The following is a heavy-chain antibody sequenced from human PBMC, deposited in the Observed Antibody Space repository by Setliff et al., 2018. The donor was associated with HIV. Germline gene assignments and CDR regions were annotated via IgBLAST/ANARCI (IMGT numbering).Heavy chain of an antibody. D-gene: IGHD6-6*01. V-gene: IGHV3-11*01. CDR3: ARDRAARLDY. J-gene: IGHJ4*02. CDR2: ISSSGTTM. Sequence: SCKVSGYSLTELSIHWVRQAPGKGLEWLSYISSSGTTMHYADSVKGRFTISRDNAKTSVSLQMDSLRAEDTAVYYCARDRAARLDYWGQGALVTVSS. CDR1: GYSLTELS.